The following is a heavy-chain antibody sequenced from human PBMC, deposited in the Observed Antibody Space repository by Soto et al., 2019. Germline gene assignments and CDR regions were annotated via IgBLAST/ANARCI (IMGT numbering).Heavy chain of an antibody. J-gene: IGHJ4*02. CDR2: ISYDGSNK. CDR1: GFTFSSYG. V-gene: IGHV3-30*18. CDR3: PKESSGYSYGQYYFDY. D-gene: IGHD5-18*01. Sequence: QVQLVESGGDVVQPGRSLRLSCAASGFTFSSYGMHWVRQAPGKGLEWVAVISYDGSNKYYADSVKGRFTISRDNSKNTLYLQMNSLRAEDTAVYYCPKESSGYSYGQYYFDYWGQGTLVTVSS.